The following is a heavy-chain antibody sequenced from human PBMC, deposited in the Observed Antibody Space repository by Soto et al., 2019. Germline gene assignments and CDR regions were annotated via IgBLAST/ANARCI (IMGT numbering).Heavy chain of an antibody. CDR2: ISGSGST. D-gene: IGHD3-16*01. CDR3: AKALRFTFTTGYYMDV. Sequence: EVQLLESGGGLVQPGGSLRLSCAASGFTVSSYAMSWVRQAPGKGLEWVSAISGSGSTYSADSVKGRFTISRDSSKNTVYLEMNSLRAEDTAVYYCAKALRFTFTTGYYMDVWCRGTTVTVSS. CDR1: GFTVSSYA. V-gene: IGHV3-23*01. J-gene: IGHJ6*03.